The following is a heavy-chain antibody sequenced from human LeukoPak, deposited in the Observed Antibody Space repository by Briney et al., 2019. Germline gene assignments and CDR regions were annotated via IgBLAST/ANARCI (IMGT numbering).Heavy chain of an antibody. D-gene: IGHD3-9*01. CDR3: ASKGYDIWTGYYSLE. CDR2: ISHSGST. CDR1: GGSFSGYY. J-gene: IGHJ4*02. V-gene: IGHV4-34*01. Sequence: SETLSLTCGVYGGSFSGYYWSWIRQPPGKGLEWIGEISHSGSTNYNPSLKSRVTISVDTSKKQFSLKLNSVTAADTAVYYCASKGYDIWTGYYSLEWGQGTLVTVSS.